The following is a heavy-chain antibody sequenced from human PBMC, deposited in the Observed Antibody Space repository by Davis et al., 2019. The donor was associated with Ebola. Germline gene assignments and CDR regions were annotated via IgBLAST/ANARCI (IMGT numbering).Heavy chain of an antibody. CDR2: ISVYNGNT. D-gene: IGHD6-19*01. V-gene: IGHV1-18*01. Sequence: ASVKVSCKASGYTFTNYGLSWVRQALGQGLEWMGWISVYNGNTKYAQKVQGRVTMTTDTSTSTAYMELRSLRSDDTAVYYCARNSGWNYFYYSMDVWGQGTTVTVSS. CDR3: ARNSGWNYFYYSMDV. CDR1: GYTFTNYG. J-gene: IGHJ6*02.